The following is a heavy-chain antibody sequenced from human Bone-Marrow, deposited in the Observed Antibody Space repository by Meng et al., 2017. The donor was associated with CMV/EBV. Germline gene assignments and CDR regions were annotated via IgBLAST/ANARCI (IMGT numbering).Heavy chain of an antibody. J-gene: IGHJ5*02. Sequence: SVKVSCKASGGTFSSYAISWVRQAPGQGLEWMGGIIPIFGTANYAQKFQGRVTITTDESTSTAYMELSSLRSEDTAVYYCARDMCLRSTSCYPGWFDPWGQGTLVTASS. D-gene: IGHD2-2*01. CDR1: GGTFSSYA. CDR3: ARDMCLRSTSCYPGWFDP. V-gene: IGHV1-69*05. CDR2: IIPIFGTA.